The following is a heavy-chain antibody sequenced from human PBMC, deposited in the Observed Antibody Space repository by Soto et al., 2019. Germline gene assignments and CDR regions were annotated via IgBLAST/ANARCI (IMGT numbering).Heavy chain of an antibody. CDR1: GYTFTSYD. V-gene: IGHV1-8*01. D-gene: IGHD2-2*01. CDR2: MNPNSGNT. Sequence: ASVKVSCKASGYTFTSYDINWVRQATGQGLEWMGWMNPNSGNTGYAQKFQGRVTMTRNTSISTAYMELSSLRSDDTAVYYCARGARGTSRSYYYYMDVWGKGTTVTVSS. J-gene: IGHJ6*03. CDR3: ARGARGTSRSYYYYMDV.